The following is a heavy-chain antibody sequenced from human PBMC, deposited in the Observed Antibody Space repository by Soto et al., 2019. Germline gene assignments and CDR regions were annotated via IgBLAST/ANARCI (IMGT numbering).Heavy chain of an antibody. V-gene: IGHV4-59*01. CDR3: AKVLAGGHLDY. J-gene: IGHJ4*02. CDR1: GVFINNYY. D-gene: IGHD6-25*01. CDR2: VYYTGST. Sequence: SETLSLTCTVSGVFINNYYWTCIRQPPGKRLEWIGAVYYTGSTTYNPSLRSRVKFSVDTSKNQFSLSLTSVTAADTAVYFCAKVLAGGHLDYWGQGTLVTVSS.